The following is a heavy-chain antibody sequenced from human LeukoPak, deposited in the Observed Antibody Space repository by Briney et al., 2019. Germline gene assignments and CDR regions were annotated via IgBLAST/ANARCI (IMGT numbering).Heavy chain of an antibody. V-gene: IGHV3-48*01. D-gene: IGHD2-15*01. Sequence: QTGGSLRLSCAASGFTFRSYNMNWVRQAPGKGLEWVSYITGGSTTIYYADSVKGRFTISRDNAKNTLYLQMNSLRAEDAAVYYCAKAPVTTCSGAYCYPFDYWGQGTLVTVSS. CDR3: AKAPVTTCSGAYCYPFDY. J-gene: IGHJ4*02. CDR1: GFTFRSYN. CDR2: ITGGSTTI.